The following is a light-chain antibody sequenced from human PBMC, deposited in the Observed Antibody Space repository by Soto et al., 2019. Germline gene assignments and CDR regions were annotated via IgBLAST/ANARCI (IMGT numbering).Light chain of an antibody. CDR1: SSDVGGYNY. J-gene: IGLJ1*01. Sequence: QSALTQPASVSGSPGQSITISCTGTSSDVGGYNYVSWSQHHPGKAPKLVIYEVTSRPSGVSDRFSGSKSGNTASLTISGLQAEDEADYYCTSSISDTTPYVFGTGTKLTVL. CDR3: TSSISDTTPYV. CDR2: EVT. V-gene: IGLV2-14*01.